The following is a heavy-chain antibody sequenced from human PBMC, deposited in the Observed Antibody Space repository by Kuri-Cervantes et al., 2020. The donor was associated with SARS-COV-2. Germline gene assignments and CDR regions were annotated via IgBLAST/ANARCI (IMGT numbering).Heavy chain of an antibody. V-gene: IGHV4-4*07. CDR2: IYTSGST. CDR3: ARDRYYDSSVVYYMDV. CDR1: GGSFSGYY. J-gene: IGHJ6*03. D-gene: IGHD3-22*01. Sequence: SETLSLTCAVYGGSFSGYYWSWIRQPAGKGLEWIGRIYTSGSTNYNPSLKSRVTISVDTSKNQFSLKLSSVTAADTAVYYCARDRYYDSSVVYYMDVWGKGTTVTVSS.